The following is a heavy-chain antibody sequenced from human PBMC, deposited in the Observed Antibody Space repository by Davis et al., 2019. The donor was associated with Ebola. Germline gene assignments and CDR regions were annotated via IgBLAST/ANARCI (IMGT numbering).Heavy chain of an antibody. D-gene: IGHD4-11*01. Sequence: AASVKVSCKASGYTFTSYYMHWVRQAPGQGLEWMGIINPSGGSTSYAQKFQGRVTMTRDTSTSTVYMELSSLRSEDTAVYYCAREGHDYSNYVDYGMDVWGQGTTVTVSS. V-gene: IGHV1-46*01. J-gene: IGHJ6*02. CDR1: GYTFTSYY. CDR3: AREGHDYSNYVDYGMDV. CDR2: INPSGGST.